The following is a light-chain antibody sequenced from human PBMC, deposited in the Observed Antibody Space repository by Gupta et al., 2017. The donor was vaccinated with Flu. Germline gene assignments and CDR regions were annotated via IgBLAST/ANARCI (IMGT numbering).Light chain of an antibody. V-gene: IGLV2-23*02. Sequence: ITISCTGTTTEIGSNILVPWVQQAPANTPNLILFEVNKSPAGIPGRFSGSKSGYTASLTISGLTVEDDGDYYRCAYAGSTTWRLGGGTKVTVL. J-gene: IGLJ3*02. CDR2: EVN. CDR3: CAYAGSTTWR. CDR1: TTEIGSNIL.